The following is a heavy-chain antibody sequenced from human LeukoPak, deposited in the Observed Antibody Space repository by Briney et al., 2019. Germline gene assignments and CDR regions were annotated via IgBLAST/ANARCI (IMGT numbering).Heavy chain of an antibody. D-gene: IGHD6-13*01. CDR1: GGSISSYY. CDR2: IYYSGST. Sequence: PSETLSLTCTVSGGSISSYYWSWIRQPPGKGLEWIGYIYYSGSTNYNPSLKSRVTISVDTSKNQFSLKLSSVTAADTAVYYCASGFYKTAGTYWYFDLGGRGTLVTVSS. V-gene: IGHV4-59*08. J-gene: IGHJ2*01. CDR3: ASGFYKTAGTYWYFDL.